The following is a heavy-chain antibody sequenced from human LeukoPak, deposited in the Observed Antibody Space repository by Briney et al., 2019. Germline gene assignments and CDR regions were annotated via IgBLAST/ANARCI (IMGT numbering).Heavy chain of an antibody. J-gene: IGHJ4*02. CDR2: IYYSGST. Sequence: KPSETLSLTCTVSGVSIGSDYWSWIRQPPGKGLEWIGYIYYSGSTNYNPSLKSRVTISVDTSKNQFSLKLTSMTAADTAVYYCAREDSSGYLGYWGQGTLVTVSS. CDR3: AREDSSGYLGY. V-gene: IGHV4-59*01. CDR1: GVSIGSDY. D-gene: IGHD3-22*01.